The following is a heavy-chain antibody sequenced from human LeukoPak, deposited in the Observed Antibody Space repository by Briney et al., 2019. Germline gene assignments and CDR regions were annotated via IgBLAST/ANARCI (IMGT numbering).Heavy chain of an antibody. CDR3: ARDLLSYYFDY. Sequence: GASVKVSCKASGYRFTDYYMNWVRQAPGQGPEWMGRINPNSGGTNYAQKFQGRVTMTRDTSISTAYMELSRLRSDDTAVYYCARDLLSYYFDYWGQGTLVTVSS. CDR1: GYRFTDYY. J-gene: IGHJ4*02. V-gene: IGHV1-2*02. D-gene: IGHD3-10*01. CDR2: INPNSGGT.